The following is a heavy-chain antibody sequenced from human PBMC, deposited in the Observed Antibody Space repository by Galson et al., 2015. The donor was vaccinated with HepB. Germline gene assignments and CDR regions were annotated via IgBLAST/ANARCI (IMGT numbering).Heavy chain of an antibody. CDR3: ADLGYSYGYARVDY. J-gene: IGHJ4*02. V-gene: IGHV1-69*06. CDR2: IIPIFGTA. Sequence: SVKVSCKASGGTFSSYAISWVRQAPGQGLEWMGGIIPIFGTANYAQKFQGRVTITADKSTSTAYMELSSLRSEDTAVYYCADLGYSYGYARVDYWGQGTLVTVSS. CDR1: GGTFSSYA. D-gene: IGHD5-18*01.